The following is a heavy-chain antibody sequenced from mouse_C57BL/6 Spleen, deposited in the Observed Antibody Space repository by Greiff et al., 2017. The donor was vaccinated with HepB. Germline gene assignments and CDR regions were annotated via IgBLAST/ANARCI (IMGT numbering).Heavy chain of an antibody. CDR1: GFTFSDYG. V-gene: IGHV5-17*01. CDR3: ARPIYYYGSSYSYFDV. D-gene: IGHD1-1*01. J-gene: IGHJ1*03. Sequence: EVKVVESGGGLVKPGGSLKLSCAASGFTFSDYGMHWVRQAPEKGLEWVAYISSGSSTIYYADTVKGRFTISRDNAKNTLFLQMTSLRSEDTAMYYCARPIYYYGSSYSYFDVWGTGTTVTVSS. CDR2: ISSGSSTI.